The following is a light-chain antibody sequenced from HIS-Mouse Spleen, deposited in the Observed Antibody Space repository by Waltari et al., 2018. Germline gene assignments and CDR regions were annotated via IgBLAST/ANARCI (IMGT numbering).Light chain of an antibody. J-gene: IGKJ4*01. V-gene: IGKV3-11*01. CDR1: QSVSSY. CDR2: DAS. CDR3: QQRSNWPPLT. Sequence: IVLTQSPATLSLSPGERATLSCRASQSVSSYLAWYQQKPGQAHRLLIYDASNRATGIPARFSGSGSGTDFTLTISSLEPEDFAVYYCQQRSNWPPLTFGGGTKVEIK.